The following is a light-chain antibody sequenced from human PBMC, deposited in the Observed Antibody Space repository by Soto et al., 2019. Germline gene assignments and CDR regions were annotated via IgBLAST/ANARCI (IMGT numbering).Light chain of an antibody. CDR1: QNIATY. CDR2: TAS. Sequence: DIQMTQSPSSLSPSVGDRVTITCRASQNIATYLNWYQQTPGKAPKLLIYTASTLQSGVPSRFSGSGSGTDFTLTISSLQPEDFATFYCQQSYNTPLTFGGGTKVEI. CDR3: QQSYNTPLT. J-gene: IGKJ4*01. V-gene: IGKV1-39*01.